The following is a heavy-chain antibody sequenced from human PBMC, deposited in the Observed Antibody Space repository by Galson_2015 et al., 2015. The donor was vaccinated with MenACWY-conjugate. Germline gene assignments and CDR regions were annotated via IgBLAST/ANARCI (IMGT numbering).Heavy chain of an antibody. D-gene: IGHD6-13*01. Sequence: CAISGDRVSSNSAAWDWVRQSPSRGLEWLGRTLYRAKWYNDYAVSVKRRITIKPDTAKNQFSLQLNSVTPEDTAVYYCAREKQLVRLFDYWGQGTLVTVSS. J-gene: IGHJ4*02. CDR3: AREKQLVRLFDY. CDR1: GDRVSSNSAA. V-gene: IGHV6-1*01. CDR2: TLYRAKWYN.